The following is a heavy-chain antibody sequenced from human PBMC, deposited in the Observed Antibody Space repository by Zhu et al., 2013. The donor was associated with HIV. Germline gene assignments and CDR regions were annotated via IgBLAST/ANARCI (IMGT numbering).Heavy chain of an antibody. V-gene: IGHV3-9*01. CDR2: IHWSGDSF. J-gene: IGHJ3*02. Sequence: EVQLVESGGVLVQPGGSLRLTCAASGFTFNNYAMHWVRQAPGKGLEWVSSIHWSGDSFSYADSVKGRFTISRDNGKSSLYLQMGSLRTEDTALYYCTKLGQQLVTKAAFDIWGQGTMVTVSS. CDR3: TKLGQQLVTKAAFDI. D-gene: IGHD6-13*01. CDR1: GFTFNNYA.